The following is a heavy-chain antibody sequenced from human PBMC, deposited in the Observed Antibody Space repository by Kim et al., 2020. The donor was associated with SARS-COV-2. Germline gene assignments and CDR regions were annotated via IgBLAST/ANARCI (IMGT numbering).Heavy chain of an antibody. D-gene: IGHD3-22*01. V-gene: IGHV4-31*03. J-gene: IGHJ3*02. Sequence: SETLSLTCTVSGGSISSGGYWSWIRQHPGKGLEWIGYIYYSGSTYYNPSLKSRFTISVDTSKNQFSLKLSSVTAADTAVYYCARARTPMIVVVMNAFDIWGQGTMVTVSS. CDR1: GGSISSGGY. CDR2: IYYSGST. CDR3: ARARTPMIVVVMNAFDI.